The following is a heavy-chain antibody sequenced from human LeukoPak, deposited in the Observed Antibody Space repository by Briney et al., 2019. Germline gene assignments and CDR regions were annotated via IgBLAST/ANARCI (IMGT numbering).Heavy chain of an antibody. CDR1: GGFISSYY. CDR3: ARDSYYDSSGYWGWYFDL. J-gene: IGHJ2*01. V-gene: IGHV4-59*01. Sequence: SETLSLTCTVSGGFISSYYWSWIRQPPGKGLEWIGYIYYSGSTNYNPSLKSRVTISVDTSKNQFSLKLSSVTAADTAVYYCARDSYYDSSGYWGWYFDLWGRGTLVTVSS. CDR2: IYYSGST. D-gene: IGHD3-22*01.